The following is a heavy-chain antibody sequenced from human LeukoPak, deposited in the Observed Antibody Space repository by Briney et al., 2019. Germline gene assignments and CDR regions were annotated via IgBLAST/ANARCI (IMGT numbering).Heavy chain of an antibody. J-gene: IGHJ4*02. Sequence: GGSLRLSCAASGFSFSGYSMNWVRQPPGQGLEWISYISRGSHTIYYADSVRGRFTISRDDAKNSLYLQMNSLRAEDTGISYCSRETTSGYWGQGTLVTVSS. CDR2: ISRGSHTI. V-gene: IGHV3-48*04. D-gene: IGHD1-1*01. CDR1: GFSFSGYS. CDR3: SRETTSGY.